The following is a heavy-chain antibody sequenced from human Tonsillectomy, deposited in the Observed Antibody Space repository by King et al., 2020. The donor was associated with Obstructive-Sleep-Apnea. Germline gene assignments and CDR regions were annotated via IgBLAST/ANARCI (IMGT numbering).Heavy chain of an antibody. CDR1: GYTFTYYF. CDR2: VNPNNCCT. V-gene: IGHV1-2*04. Sequence: VQLVESGAEVKKPGSSVKVSCKASGYTFTYYFIHWVRQAPGQGLEWMGWVNPNNCCTKDTQKFQGWVTMTRDTSIGTAYLEMGRLKSADTAVYYCAREGRLGAPNWFDPWGQGTLVTVSS. J-gene: IGHJ5*02. CDR3: AREGRLGAPNWFDP. D-gene: IGHD1-26*01.